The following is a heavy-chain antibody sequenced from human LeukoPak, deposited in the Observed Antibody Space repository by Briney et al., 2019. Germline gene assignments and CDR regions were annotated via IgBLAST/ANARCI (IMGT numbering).Heavy chain of an antibody. V-gene: IGHV1-18*01. CDR3: ARDYGLANNKWFDTFDI. Sequence: ASVKVSCKASGYSFTNYGVSWVRQAPGQGLEWMGWVSGNDGHTNYAQNLQGRVTMTTDTSTSTVYMELSSLRSDDTAAYYCARDYGLANNKWFDTFDIWGQGTMVTVSS. J-gene: IGHJ3*02. D-gene: IGHD3-22*01. CDR1: GYSFTNYG. CDR2: VSGNDGHT.